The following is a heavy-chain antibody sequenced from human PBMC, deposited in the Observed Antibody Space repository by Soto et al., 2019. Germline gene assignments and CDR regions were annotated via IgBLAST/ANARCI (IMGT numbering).Heavy chain of an antibody. CDR3: ARSAPMDAGDKYYYDF. CDR1: GGTFSTFG. Sequence: SVKVSCKASGGTFSTFGISWVRQAPGQGLEWMGGIIPFFGTAKYSQKFEDGISITADESTNTVYMDLRSLTSEDTAIYYCARSAPMDAGDKYYYDFWGQGALVTVSS. J-gene: IGHJ4*02. CDR2: IIPFFGTA. D-gene: IGHD3-16*01. V-gene: IGHV1-69*13.